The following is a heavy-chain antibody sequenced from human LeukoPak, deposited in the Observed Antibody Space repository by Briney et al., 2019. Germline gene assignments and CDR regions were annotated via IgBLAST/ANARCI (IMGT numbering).Heavy chain of an antibody. CDR2: ISTGSTYI. V-gene: IGHV3-21*01. CDR3: ARDLAGTGLSVFDL. Sequence: PGGSLRLSCAASGFTVSSNYMTWVRQAPGKGLEWVSSISTGSTYIYYADSVKGRFTVSRDNAKNSLYLQMNSLRAEDTAVYYCARDLAGTGLSVFDLWGQGTMVTVSS. CDR1: GFTVSSNY. J-gene: IGHJ3*01. D-gene: IGHD1-1*01.